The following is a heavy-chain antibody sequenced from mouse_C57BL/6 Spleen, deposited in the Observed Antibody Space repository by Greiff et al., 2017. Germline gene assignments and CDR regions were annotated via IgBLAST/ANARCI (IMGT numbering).Heavy chain of an antibody. D-gene: IGHD2-5*01. Sequence: VQLQPSGPGLVQPSQSLSITCTVSGFSLTSYGVHWVRQSPGKGLEWLGVIWSGGSTDYTAAFISRLSISKDNCKSQVFFILNSLQAENTAIYYSASYSNHLGGIAYWGQGTLVTVSA. J-gene: IGHJ3*01. V-gene: IGHV2-2*01. CDR2: IWSGGST. CDR1: GFSLTSYG. CDR3: ASYSNHLGGIAY.